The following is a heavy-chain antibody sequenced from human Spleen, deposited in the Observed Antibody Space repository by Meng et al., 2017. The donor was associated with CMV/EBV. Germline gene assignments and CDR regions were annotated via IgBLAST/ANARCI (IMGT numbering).Heavy chain of an antibody. CDR3: ARGNSGSYAGGSHYFDH. J-gene: IGHJ4*02. CDR2: IDVIFGTS. CDR1: TCTSYA. Sequence: TCTSYAINGERQAPGQGLEWMGEIDVIFGTSNYEQKFEGRVTITTDESTSTAYMELSSLRSEDTDVYFCARGNSGSYAGGSHYFDHWGQGTLVTVSS. D-gene: IGHD1-26*01. V-gene: IGHV1-69*05.